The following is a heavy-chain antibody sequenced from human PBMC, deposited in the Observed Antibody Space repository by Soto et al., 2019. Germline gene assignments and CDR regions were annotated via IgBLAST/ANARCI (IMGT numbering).Heavy chain of an antibody. J-gene: IGHJ5*02. CDR2: IYSGDST. CDR3: ARDKS. CDR1: GFTVNNNY. Sequence: PGGSLRLSCAASGFTVNNNYMGWVRQAPGKGLEWVSLIYSGDSTYYTDSVKVRFTISRDSSKYTLYLQMSSLRAEDTAVYYCARDKSWGPGTLVTVSS. V-gene: IGHV3-53*01.